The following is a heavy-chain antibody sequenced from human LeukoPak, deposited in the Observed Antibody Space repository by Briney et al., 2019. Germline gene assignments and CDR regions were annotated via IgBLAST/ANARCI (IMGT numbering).Heavy chain of an antibody. Sequence: GASVKVSCKASGYTFTSYYMHWVRQVPGQGLEWMGMINPSGGSTSYAEKFQGRVTMTRDTSTSTVYMELSSLRSEDTAVYYCAGDYGDYASPYFYWGQGTLVTVSS. D-gene: IGHD4-17*01. CDR3: AGDYGDYASPYFY. V-gene: IGHV1-46*01. CDR1: GYTFTSYY. J-gene: IGHJ4*02. CDR2: INPSGGST.